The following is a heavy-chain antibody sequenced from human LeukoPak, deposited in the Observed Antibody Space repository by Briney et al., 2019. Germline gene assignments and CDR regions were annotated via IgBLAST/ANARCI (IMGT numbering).Heavy chain of an antibody. CDR2: ISPYNGNT. D-gene: IGHD5-18*01. CDR3: ARDKGRAYSYGYVDY. Sequence: ASVKVSCKTSGYTFTTFGINWVRQAPGQELEWMGWISPYNGNTNYAQKLQGRVTMTTDTSTNTAYMELRSLRSDDTAAYYCARDKGRAYSYGYVDYWGQGTLVTVS. V-gene: IGHV1-18*01. CDR1: GYTFTTFG. J-gene: IGHJ4*02.